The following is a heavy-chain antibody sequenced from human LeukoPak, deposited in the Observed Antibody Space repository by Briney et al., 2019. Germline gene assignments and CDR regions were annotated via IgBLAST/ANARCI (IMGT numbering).Heavy chain of an antibody. CDR1: GFTFSTYG. CDR2: IRYDASNK. CDR3: AKDRLQLVTPPYYMDV. J-gene: IGHJ6*03. Sequence: GGSLRLSCAASGFTFSTYGMHWVRQAPGKGLEWVAFIRYDASNKYYADSVKGRFTISRDNSKNTLYLQMNSLRAEDTAVYYCAKDRLQLVTPPYYMDVWGKGTTVTISS. V-gene: IGHV3-30*02. D-gene: IGHD1-1*01.